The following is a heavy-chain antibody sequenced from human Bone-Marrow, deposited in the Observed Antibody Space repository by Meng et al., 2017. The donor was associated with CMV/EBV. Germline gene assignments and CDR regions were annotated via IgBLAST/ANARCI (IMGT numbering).Heavy chain of an antibody. Sequence: ASVKVSCKASGYSFTGYYMHWVRQAPGQGLEWMGWINPNSGGTNYAQKFQGRVTMTRDPSISTAYMELSRLRSDDTAVYHCARRREYCSSTSCYIGQRYYYYGMDVWGQGTTVAVSS. CDR1: GYSFTGYY. D-gene: IGHD2-2*02. J-gene: IGHJ6*02. CDR2: INPNSGGT. V-gene: IGHV1-2*02. CDR3: ARRREYCSSTSCYIGQRYYYYGMDV.